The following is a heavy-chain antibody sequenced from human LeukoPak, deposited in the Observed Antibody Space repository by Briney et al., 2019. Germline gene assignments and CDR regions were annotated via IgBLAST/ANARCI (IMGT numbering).Heavy chain of an antibody. CDR1: GFSLSIYD. J-gene: IGHJ3*02. Sequence: PGGSLRLSCAASGFSLSIYDMVWVRQAPGKGLEWIASTGLSSSYIGYADSVKGRFTISRDNGENSVYLQMNSLRAEDTAVYYCARDADWGYDAYDIWGQGTMVTVSS. CDR2: TGLSSSYI. CDR3: ARDADWGYDAYDI. D-gene: IGHD7-27*01. V-gene: IGHV3-21*01.